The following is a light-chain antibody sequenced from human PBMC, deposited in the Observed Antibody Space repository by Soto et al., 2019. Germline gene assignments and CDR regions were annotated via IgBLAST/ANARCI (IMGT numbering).Light chain of an antibody. J-gene: IGKJ5*01. CDR1: ESVSSH. CDR2: DAS. Sequence: EIVLTQSPATLSLSPGERATLSCRVSESVSSHLAWYQQRPGQAPRLLIYDASNRATGIPARFSGSGSGTDFTLTISSLEPEDFVVYYCQQRNNWPITFGQGTRLEI. CDR3: QQRNNWPIT. V-gene: IGKV3-11*01.